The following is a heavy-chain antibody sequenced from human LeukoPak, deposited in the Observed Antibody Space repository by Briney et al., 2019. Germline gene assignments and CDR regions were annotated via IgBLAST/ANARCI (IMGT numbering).Heavy chain of an antibody. D-gene: IGHD4-17*01. J-gene: IGHJ4*02. CDR1: GFTFSSYS. Sequence: PGGSLRLSCAASGFTFSSYSMNWVRRAPGKGLEWVSSISSSSYIYYADSVKGRFTISRDNAKNSLYLQMNSLRAEDTAVYYCARDYGVPSIDYWGQGTLVTVSS. V-gene: IGHV3-21*01. CDR3: ARDYGVPSIDY. CDR2: ISSSSYI.